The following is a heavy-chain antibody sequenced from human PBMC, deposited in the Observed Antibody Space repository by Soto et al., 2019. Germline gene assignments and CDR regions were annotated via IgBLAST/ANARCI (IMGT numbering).Heavy chain of an antibody. CDR2: IIPIFGTA. CDR3: ARDFGSPVLRFSPPLLY. V-gene: IGHV1-69*06. D-gene: IGHD3-3*01. CDR1: GGTFSSYA. Sequence: GASVRVSCKASGGTFSSYAISWVRQAPGQGLEWMGGIIPIFGTANYAQKFQGRVTITADKSTSTAYMELSSLRSEDTAVYYCARDFGSPVLRFSPPLLYWGQGTLVTVSS. J-gene: IGHJ4*02.